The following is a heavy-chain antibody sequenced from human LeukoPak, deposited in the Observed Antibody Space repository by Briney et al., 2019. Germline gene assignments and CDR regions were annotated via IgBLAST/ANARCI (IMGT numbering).Heavy chain of an antibody. J-gene: IGHJ4*02. D-gene: IGHD6-13*01. CDR1: GFTFSSYW. CDR3: AREGIAAVADY. Sequence: GGSLRLSCVASGFTFSSYWMSWVRQAPGKGLEWVANMKQDGSEKYYVDSVKGRFTISRDNAKTSVYLQMNSLRAEDTAMYYCAREGIAAVADYRGQGMLVTASS. V-gene: IGHV3-7*01. CDR2: MKQDGSEK.